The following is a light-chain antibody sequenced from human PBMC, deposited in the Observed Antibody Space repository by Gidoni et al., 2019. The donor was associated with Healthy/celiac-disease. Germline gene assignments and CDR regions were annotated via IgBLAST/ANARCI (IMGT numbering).Light chain of an antibody. Sequence: DIQMTQSPSSLSASVGDRVTITCRASQSISSYLNWYQQKPGKAPKLLIYAASSLQSGVPSRFSGSGSGTDFTLTISSLRPEDFATYYCQQSYSTPWVTFGPXTKVDIK. V-gene: IGKV1-39*01. CDR3: QQSYSTPWVT. CDR1: QSISSY. CDR2: AAS. J-gene: IGKJ3*01.